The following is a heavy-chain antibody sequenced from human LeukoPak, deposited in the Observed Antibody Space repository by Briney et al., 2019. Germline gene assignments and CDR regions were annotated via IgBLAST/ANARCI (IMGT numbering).Heavy chain of an antibody. J-gene: IGHJ4*02. CDR2: IYYSGST. CDR3: ARQTYYYFDGSGYSDY. D-gene: IGHD3-22*01. CDR1: GGSISRSTYY. Sequence: SETLSLTCTVSGGSISRSTYYWGWIRQPPGKGLEWIGSIYYSGSTYYNPSLKSRVSISVDTSKNQFSLKLSSVTAADTAVYYCARQTYYYFDGSGYSDYWGQGTLVTVSS. V-gene: IGHV4-39*01.